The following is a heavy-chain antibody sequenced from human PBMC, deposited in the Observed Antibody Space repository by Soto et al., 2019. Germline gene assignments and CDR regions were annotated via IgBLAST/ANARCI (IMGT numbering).Heavy chain of an antibody. Sequence: ASVKVSCKSSGYTFTSYDINWVRQATGQGLEWMGWMNPNSGNTGYAQKFQGRVTMTRNTSISTAYMELSSLRSEDTAVYYCVRSQEAGICGTTSCYAFDCWGQGTLVTVSS. CDR1: GYTFTSYD. CDR3: VRSQEAGICGTTSCYAFDC. V-gene: IGHV1-8*01. CDR2: MNPNSGNT. J-gene: IGHJ4*02. D-gene: IGHD2-2*01.